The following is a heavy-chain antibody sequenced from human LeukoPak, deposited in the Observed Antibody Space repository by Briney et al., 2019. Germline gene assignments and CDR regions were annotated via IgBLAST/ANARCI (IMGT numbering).Heavy chain of an antibody. V-gene: IGHV1-18*01. J-gene: IGHJ4*02. CDR1: GDTFTSYG. CDR2: ISTYNGNT. D-gene: IGHD1-1*01. CDR3: ARAAGWNPSGY. Sequence: ASVQVSCKTSGDTFTSYGISWVRQAPGQGLEWMGWISTYNGNTNYAQKVQGRVTMTTDTSTSTAYMELRSLRSDDTAVYYCARAAGWNPSGYWGQGTLVTVSS.